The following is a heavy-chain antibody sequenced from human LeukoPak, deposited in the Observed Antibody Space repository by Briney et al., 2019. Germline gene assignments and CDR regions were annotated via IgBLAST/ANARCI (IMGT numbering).Heavy chain of an antibody. CDR1: GFTFSSYW. V-gene: IGHV3-7*01. CDR2: IKQDGSEK. CDR3: ASYNYYDSSGQIDY. Sequence: GGSLRLSCAASGFTFSSYWMSWVRQAPGKGLEWVANIKQDGSEKYYVDSVKGRFTISRDNAKNSLYPQMNSLRAEDTAVHYCASYNYYDSSGQIDYWGQGTLVTVSS. D-gene: IGHD3-22*01. J-gene: IGHJ4*02.